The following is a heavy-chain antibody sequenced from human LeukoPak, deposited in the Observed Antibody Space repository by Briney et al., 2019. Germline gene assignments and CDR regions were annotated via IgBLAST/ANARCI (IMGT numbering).Heavy chain of an antibody. D-gene: IGHD6-13*01. CDR2: RNPKSGNT. Sequence: ASVKVSCKASGYTFTSYDINWVRQAPGQGLELMGWRNPKSGNTGYAQKFQGRVTMTRNPSISTAYMELSSLRSEDTAVYYCARAYSSRGPYYYYMDVWGKGTTVTVSS. J-gene: IGHJ6*03. V-gene: IGHV1-8*01. CDR3: ARAYSSRGPYYYYMDV. CDR1: GYTFTSYD.